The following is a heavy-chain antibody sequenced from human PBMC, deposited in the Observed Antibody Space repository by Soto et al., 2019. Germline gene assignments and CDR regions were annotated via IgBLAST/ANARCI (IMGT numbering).Heavy chain of an antibody. V-gene: IGHV4-31*03. CDR3: ARGDYDFWSGYPTELDY. CDR1: GGSISSGGYY. D-gene: IGHD3-3*01. CDR2: IYYSGST. J-gene: IGHJ4*02. Sequence: SETLSLTCTVSGGSISSGGYYWSWIRQHPGKGPEWIGYIYYSGSTYYNPSLKSRVTISVDTSKNQFSLKLSSVTAADTAVYYCARGDYDFWSGYPTELDYWGQGTLVTVSS.